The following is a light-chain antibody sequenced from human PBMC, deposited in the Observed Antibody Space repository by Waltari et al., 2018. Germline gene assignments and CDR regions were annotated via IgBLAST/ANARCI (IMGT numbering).Light chain of an antibody. Sequence: DIVMTQSPDSLAVSLGERATINCKSRQSVLYSSNNQNYLAWYQQKPGRTPKLLIYWASIREAGVPDRFSGSGSGTDFTLTISSLQAEDVAVYYCQQYYSSPFTFGPGTKVYIK. CDR2: WAS. CDR3: QQYYSSPFT. CDR1: QSVLYSSNNQNY. V-gene: IGKV4-1*01. J-gene: IGKJ3*01.